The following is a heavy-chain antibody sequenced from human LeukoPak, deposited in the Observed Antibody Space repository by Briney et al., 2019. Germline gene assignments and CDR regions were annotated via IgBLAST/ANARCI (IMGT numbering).Heavy chain of an antibody. CDR3: ARAVSVSSSSTSCYTGVPNLGSGFDP. CDR2: IILILGTP. D-gene: IGHD2-2*02. Sequence: SVKVSSKASGGTFTIYATSSVREAPGQGRGWVGGIILILGTPNYAQKFQGRVATTKDQSTSTAYMELSSLRSEDTAVYYCARAVSVSSSSTSCYTGVPNLGSGFDPWGQGTLVTVSS. CDR1: GGTFTIYA. V-gene: IGHV1-69*05. J-gene: IGHJ5*02.